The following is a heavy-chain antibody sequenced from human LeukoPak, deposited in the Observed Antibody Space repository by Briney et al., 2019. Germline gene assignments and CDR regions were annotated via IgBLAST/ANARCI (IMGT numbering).Heavy chain of an antibody. J-gene: IGHJ5*02. CDR3: AKASVVVVVAAITNWFDP. D-gene: IGHD2-15*01. CDR2: IRYDGSNK. V-gene: IGHV3-30*02. Sequence: GGSLRLSCAASGFTFSSYGMHWVRQAPGKGLEWVAFIRYDGSNKYYADSVKGRFTISRDNSKNTLYLQVNSLRAEDTAVYYCAKASVVVVVAAITNWFDPWGQGTLVTVSS. CDR1: GFTFSSYG.